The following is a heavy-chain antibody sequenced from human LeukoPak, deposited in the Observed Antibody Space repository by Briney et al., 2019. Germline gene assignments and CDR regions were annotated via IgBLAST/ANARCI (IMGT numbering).Heavy chain of an antibody. J-gene: IGHJ3*02. CDR3: AGQWEPGVTDAFDI. CDR1: GFTFSSYN. V-gene: IGHV3-21*01. D-gene: IGHD1-26*01. CDR2: ISSSSSYI. Sequence: PGGSLRLSCAASGFTFSSYNMNWVRQAPGKGLEWVSSISSSSSYIYYADSVKGRFTISRDNAKNSLYLQMNSLRAEDTAVYYCAGQWEPGVTDAFDIWGQGTMVTVSS.